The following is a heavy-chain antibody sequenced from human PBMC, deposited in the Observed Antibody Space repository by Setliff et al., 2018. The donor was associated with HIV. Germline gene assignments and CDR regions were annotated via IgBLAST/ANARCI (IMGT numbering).Heavy chain of an antibody. CDR3: AKEAIYVGYVDY. J-gene: IGHJ4*02. CDR1: GFTFSSYA. Sequence: GGSLRLSCAASGFTFSSYAMHWVRQAPGKGLEWVAVISYDGSNKYYADSVKGRFTISRDNAKNSLYLQMNSLKAEDTAVYYCAKEAIYVGYVDYWGQGTLVTVSS. V-gene: IGHV3-30*07. D-gene: IGHD3-16*01. CDR2: ISYDGSNK.